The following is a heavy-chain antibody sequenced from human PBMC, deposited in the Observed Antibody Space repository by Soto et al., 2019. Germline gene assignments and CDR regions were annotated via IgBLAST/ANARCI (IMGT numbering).Heavy chain of an antibody. V-gene: IGHV1-8*01. CDR2: MNPNSGNT. CDR1: GYTFTSYD. Sequence: QVQLVQSGAEVKKPGASVKVSCKASGYTFTSYDINWVQQATGQGLEWMGWMNPNSGNTGYAHKFQGRVTMTRNTSISTAYMELSSLRSDDTAVYYCARSVEWLASFDYWGQGTLVTVSS. D-gene: IGHD6-19*01. J-gene: IGHJ4*02. CDR3: ARSVEWLASFDY.